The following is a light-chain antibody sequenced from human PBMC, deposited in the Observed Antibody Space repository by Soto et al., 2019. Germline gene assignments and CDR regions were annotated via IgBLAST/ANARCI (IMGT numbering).Light chain of an antibody. CDR2: DAS. CDR3: QQRSNWPGT. Sequence: EIVLTQSPATLSLSPGERATLSCRASQSVSSYLAWYQQKPGQAPRLLIYDASARATGIPARFSGSGSGTDFTLTISRLEPEDFAVYYCQQRSNWPGTFGQGTKLEIK. CDR1: QSVSSY. V-gene: IGKV3-11*01. J-gene: IGKJ2*01.